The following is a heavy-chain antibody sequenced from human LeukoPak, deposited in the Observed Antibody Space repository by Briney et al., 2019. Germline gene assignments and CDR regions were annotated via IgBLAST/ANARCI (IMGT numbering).Heavy chain of an antibody. Sequence: SETLSLTCTVSGGSISSSSYYWGWIRQPPGKGLEWIGSIYYSGSTYYNPSLKSRVTISVDTSKNQFSLKLSSVTAADTAVYYCASIPAGGPLRVDIVATITYWGQGTLVTVSS. CDR3: ASIPAGGPLRVDIVATITY. CDR2: IYYSGST. J-gene: IGHJ4*02. D-gene: IGHD5-12*01. V-gene: IGHV4-39*07. CDR1: GGSISSSSYY.